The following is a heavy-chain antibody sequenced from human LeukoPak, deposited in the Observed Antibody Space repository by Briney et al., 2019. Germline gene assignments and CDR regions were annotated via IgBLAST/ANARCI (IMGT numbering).Heavy chain of an antibody. CDR2: ISGSGGST. J-gene: IGHJ4*02. V-gene: IGHV3-23*01. Sequence: GGSLRLSCTASGFTFGDYVMSWVRQAPGKGLEWVSAISGSGGSTYYADSVKGRFTISRDNSKNTLYLQMNSLRAEDTAVYYCAKSDYYDSSGYYMYYFDYWGQGTLVTVSS. D-gene: IGHD3-22*01. CDR1: GFTFGDYV. CDR3: AKSDYYDSSGYYMYYFDY.